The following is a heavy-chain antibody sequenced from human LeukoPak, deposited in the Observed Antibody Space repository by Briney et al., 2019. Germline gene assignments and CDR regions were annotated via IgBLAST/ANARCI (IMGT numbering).Heavy chain of an antibody. CDR2: ITESGGSA. CDR1: GFTFSSYA. D-gene: IGHD4-11*01. V-gene: IGHV3-23*01. J-gene: IGHJ4*02. Sequence: SGGSLRLSCAASGFTFSSYAMSWVRQAPGKGLEWVSAITESGGSAYYADSVKGRFTISRDNAKNSLYLQMNSLRAEDTAVYYCADSNYWYPTDYWGQGTLVTVSS. CDR3: ADSNYWYPTDY.